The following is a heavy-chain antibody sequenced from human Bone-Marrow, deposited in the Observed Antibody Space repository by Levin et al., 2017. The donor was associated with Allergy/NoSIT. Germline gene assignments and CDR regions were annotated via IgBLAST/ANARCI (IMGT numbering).Heavy chain of an antibody. CDR2: IYYSGST. J-gene: IGHJ5*02. V-gene: IGHV4-59*01. CDR3: ARFLRYYDILTGYSNWFDP. D-gene: IGHD3-9*01. Sequence: SETLSLTSTVSGGSISSYYWSWIRQPPGKGLEWIGYIYYSGSTNYNPSLKSRVTISVDTSKNQFSLKLSSVTAADTAVYYCARFLRYYDILTGYSNWFDPWGQGTLVTVSS. CDR1: GGSISSYY.